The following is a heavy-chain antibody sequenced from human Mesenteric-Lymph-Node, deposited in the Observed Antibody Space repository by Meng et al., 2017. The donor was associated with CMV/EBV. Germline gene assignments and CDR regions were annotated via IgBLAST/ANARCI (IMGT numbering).Heavy chain of an antibody. CDR2: IWYDGSNK. V-gene: IGHV3-33*01. J-gene: IGHJ4*02. Sequence: GESLKISCAASGFTFSSYGMHWVRQAPGKGLEWVAVIWYDGSNKYFADSVKGRFTISRDNAKNTMYLQMNSLRAEDTAVYYCVRDLRSGYDSHWGQGTLVTVSS. D-gene: IGHD5-12*01. CDR3: VRDLRSGYDSH. CDR1: GFTFSSYG.